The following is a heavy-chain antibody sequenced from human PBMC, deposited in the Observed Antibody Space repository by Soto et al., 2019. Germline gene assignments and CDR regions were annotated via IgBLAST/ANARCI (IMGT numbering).Heavy chain of an antibody. Sequence: VQVVESGGGVVQPGRSLRLSCAASGYTFSNYGMHWVRQAPGKGLDWVAVISYDGSIEYYSESVKGRFTMSRDNSENTVYLQMNSLRTEDTAVYFCGRDWVWFGAHPIDNWGQGTLVTVSS. J-gene: IGHJ4*02. CDR1: GYTFSNYG. CDR2: ISYDGSIE. D-gene: IGHD3-10*01. CDR3: GRDWVWFGAHPIDN. V-gene: IGHV3-30*03.